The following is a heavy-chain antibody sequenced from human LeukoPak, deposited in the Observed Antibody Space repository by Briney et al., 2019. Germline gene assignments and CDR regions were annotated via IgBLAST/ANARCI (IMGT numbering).Heavy chain of an antibody. Sequence: GASVKVSCKASGYTFTSYAMHWVRQAPGQRLEWMGWINAGNGNTKYSQKFQGRVTITRDTSASTAYMELSSLRSEDTAVYYCARERTGRWYSSSWPDLAHYGMDVWGQGTTVTVSS. J-gene: IGHJ6*02. D-gene: IGHD6-13*01. CDR3: ARERTGRWYSSSWPDLAHYGMDV. V-gene: IGHV1-3*01. CDR1: GYTFTSYA. CDR2: INAGNGNT.